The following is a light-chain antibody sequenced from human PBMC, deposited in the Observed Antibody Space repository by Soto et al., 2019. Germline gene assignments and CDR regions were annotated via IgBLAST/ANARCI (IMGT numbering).Light chain of an antibody. CDR3: AAWDDSLSGWL. CDR1: SSNIGRDY. CDR2: RND. Sequence: QTVVTQPPSASGTPGQRVTISCSGSSSNIGRDYVYWYQQLPGTAPKLLMYRNDQRPSGVPDRFSGSKSGTSASLAISGLRSEDEADYYCAAWDDSLSGWLFGGGTKLTVL. V-gene: IGLV1-47*01. J-gene: IGLJ3*02.